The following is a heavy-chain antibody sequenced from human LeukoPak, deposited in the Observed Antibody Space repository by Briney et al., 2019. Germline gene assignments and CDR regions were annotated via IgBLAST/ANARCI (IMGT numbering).Heavy chain of an antibody. D-gene: IGHD5-18*01. CDR3: ARIPSGDVDTAMVMYYHYGMDV. J-gene: IGHJ6*02. Sequence: SVKVSCKASGGTFSSHTISWVRQAPEQGLEWMGRIIPLFGIANYAQKFQDRVTITADKSTSTAYMEVSSLRSKDTAVYYCARIPSGDVDTAMVMYYHYGMDVWGQGTTVTVSS. CDR1: GGTFSSHT. V-gene: IGHV1-69*02. CDR2: IIPLFGIA.